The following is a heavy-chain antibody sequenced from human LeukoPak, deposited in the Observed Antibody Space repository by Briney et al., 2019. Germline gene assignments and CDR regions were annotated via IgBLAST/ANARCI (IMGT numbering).Heavy chain of an antibody. J-gene: IGHJ4*02. CDR2: ISVSSGNT. CDR1: GYTFTNHG. Sequence: ASVKVSCKASGYTFTNHGITWVRQAPGQGLEWMGWISVSSGNTLYAQGVQGRATLTTDTSTGTAHMELRSLKSDDTAVYYCTRASSNWSPPGDYWGQGALVTVSS. CDR3: TRASSNWSPPGDY. D-gene: IGHD6-13*01. V-gene: IGHV1-18*01.